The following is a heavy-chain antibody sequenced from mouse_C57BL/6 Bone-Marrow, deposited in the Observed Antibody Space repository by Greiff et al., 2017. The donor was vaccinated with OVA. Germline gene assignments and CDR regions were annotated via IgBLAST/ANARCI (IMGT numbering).Heavy chain of an antibody. CDR3: ARDGTLSFDY. J-gene: IGHJ2*01. CDR1: GYTFTDYY. Sequence: QVHVKQSGAELVRPGASVKLSCKASGYTFTDYYINWVKQRPGQGLEWIARIYPGSGNTYYNEKFKGKATLTADKSSSTAYMQLSSLTSEVSAVYFCARDGTLSFDYWGQGTTLTVSS. CDR2: IYPGSGNT. D-gene: IGHD4-1*01. V-gene: IGHV1-76*01.